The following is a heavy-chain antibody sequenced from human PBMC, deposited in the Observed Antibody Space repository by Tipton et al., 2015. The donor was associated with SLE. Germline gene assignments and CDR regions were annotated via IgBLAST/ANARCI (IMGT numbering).Heavy chain of an antibody. CDR1: GGSISRTSYY. CDR3: VEGHTAMVIFDS. V-gene: IGHV4-39*01. J-gene: IGHJ4*02. D-gene: IGHD5-18*01. CDR2: IYYDENT. Sequence: LSLTCTVSGGSISRTSYYWGWVRQPPGKALEWIGTIYYDENTYYNPSLKSRVAVSIDTSKNEFSLKLNSVTVADTAVYYCVEGHTAMVIFDSWGQGTLVTVSS.